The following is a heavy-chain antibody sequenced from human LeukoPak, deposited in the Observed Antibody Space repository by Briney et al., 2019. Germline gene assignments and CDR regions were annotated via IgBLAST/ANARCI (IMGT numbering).Heavy chain of an antibody. Sequence: PGGSLRLSCAASGFTFSSYSMNWVRQAPGKGLEWVAFIRNDGSIKYYAESVKGRFTISRDNSKNTVYLQMNSLRPEDTAVYYCATFYGVGSWGRYFDIWGQGTMVTVSS. CDR2: IRNDGSIK. D-gene: IGHD3-3*01. CDR1: GFTFSSYS. J-gene: IGHJ3*02. CDR3: ATFYGVGSWGRYFDI. V-gene: IGHV3-30*02.